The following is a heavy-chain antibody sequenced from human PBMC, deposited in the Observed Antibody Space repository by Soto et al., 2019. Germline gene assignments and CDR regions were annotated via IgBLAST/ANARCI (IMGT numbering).Heavy chain of an antibody. CDR1: GFTFRDYA. D-gene: IGHD6-6*01. CDR2: ISYDGSST. CDR3: ARQGMAARKYFHRYLDV. J-gene: IGHJ6*02. Sequence: QVHLEESGGGVVQPGRSLRLSCAASGFTFRDYAFHWVRQAPGKGLEWVTLISYDGSSTLFADSVKGRFTISRDNSQKTLYLQMNSLRAEDTAVYYCARQGMAARKYFHRYLDVWGQGTTVNVSS. V-gene: IGHV3-30-3*01.